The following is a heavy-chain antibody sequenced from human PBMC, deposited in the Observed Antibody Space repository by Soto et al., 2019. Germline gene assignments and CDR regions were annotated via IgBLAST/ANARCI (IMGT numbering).Heavy chain of an antibody. Sequence: VQLVQSGAEVKKPGESLKISCKGSGYSFTSYWIGWVRQMPGKGLEWMGIIYPGDSDTRYSPSFQGQVTISADKSISTAYLQWRSLKASDTAMYYCASLPTGYYRPIPYGMYFWGQGTTVTVSS. CDR3: ASLPTGYYRPIPYGMYF. J-gene: IGHJ6*02. V-gene: IGHV5-51*03. D-gene: IGHD3-9*01. CDR1: GYSFTSYW. CDR2: IYPGDSDT.